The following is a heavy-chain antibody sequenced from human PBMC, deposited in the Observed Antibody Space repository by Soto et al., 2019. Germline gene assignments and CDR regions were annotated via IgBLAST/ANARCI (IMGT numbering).Heavy chain of an antibody. CDR3: VRDFRGAVAGSEFDH. CDR2: IKEDGSVK. V-gene: IGHV3-7*01. D-gene: IGHD6-19*01. Sequence: EGQLVESGGGLVQAGGSLRLTCEGFGLTFSPYWMTWVRQAPGKGLEWVASIKEDGSVKNYADSVKGRFTVSRDNAMNRLYLQMDSLRADDTGVYYCVRDFRGAVAGSEFDHWGQGTLVTVSS. CDR1: GLTFSPYW. J-gene: IGHJ4*02.